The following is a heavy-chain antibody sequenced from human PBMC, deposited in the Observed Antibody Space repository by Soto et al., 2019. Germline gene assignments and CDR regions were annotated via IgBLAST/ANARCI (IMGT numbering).Heavy chain of an antibody. CDR2: IIPIFGTA. J-gene: IGHJ4*02. CDR1: GGTFSSYA. V-gene: IGHV1-69*13. Sequence: ASVKVSCKASGGTFSSYAISWVRQAPGQGLEWMGGIIPIFGTANYAQKFQGRVTITADESTSTAYMELSSLRSEDTAVYYCAVGFGELFPPPFVFWGQGTLVTSPQ. CDR3: AVGFGELFPPPFVF. D-gene: IGHD3-10*01.